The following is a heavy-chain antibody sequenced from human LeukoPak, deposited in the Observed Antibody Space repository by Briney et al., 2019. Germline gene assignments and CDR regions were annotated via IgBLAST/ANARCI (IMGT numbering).Heavy chain of an antibody. J-gene: IGHJ4*02. CDR1: GFTVSSNY. D-gene: IGHD2-2*01. V-gene: IGHV3-53*01. CDR3: ATGVVRGSYFDY. CDR2: IYSGGST. Sequence: PGGSLRLSCAASGFTVSSNYMSWVSQARGKGLEWVSVIYSGGSTYYADSVKGRFTISRDNSKNTLYLQMNSLRAEDTAVYYCATGVVRGSYFDYWGQGTLVTVSS.